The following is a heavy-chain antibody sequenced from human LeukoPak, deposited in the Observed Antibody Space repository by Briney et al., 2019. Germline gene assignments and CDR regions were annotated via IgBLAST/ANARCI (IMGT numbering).Heavy chain of an antibody. Sequence: GGSLRPSCAASGFTFDDYGMSWVRQAPGKGLEWVSGINWNGGSTGYADSVKGRFTISRDNAKNSLYLQMNSLRAEDTALYYCARVLGCTNGVCPYYYYYMDVWGKGTTVTVSS. CDR3: ARVLGCTNGVCPYYYYYMDV. J-gene: IGHJ6*03. CDR1: GFTFDDYG. V-gene: IGHV3-20*04. CDR2: INWNGGST. D-gene: IGHD2-8*01.